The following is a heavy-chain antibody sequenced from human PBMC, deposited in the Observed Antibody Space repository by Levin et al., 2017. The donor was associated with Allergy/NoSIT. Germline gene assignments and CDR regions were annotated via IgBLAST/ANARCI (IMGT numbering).Heavy chain of an antibody. Sequence: LSLTCAVYGGSFSGYYWSWIRQPPGKGLEWIGEINHSGSTNYNPSLKSRVTISVDTSKNQFSLKLSSVTAADTAVYYCARKFAYYDFWSGYYGYFDYWGQGTLVTVSS. CDR3: ARKFAYYDFWSGYYGYFDY. D-gene: IGHD3-3*01. CDR2: INHSGST. CDR1: GGSFSGYY. J-gene: IGHJ4*02. V-gene: IGHV4-34*01.